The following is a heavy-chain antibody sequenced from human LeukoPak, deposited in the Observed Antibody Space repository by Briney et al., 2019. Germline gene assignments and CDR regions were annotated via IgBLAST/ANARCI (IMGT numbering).Heavy chain of an antibody. V-gene: IGHV3-53*01. CDR1: GFSVSHNY. CDR2: IYSGGNT. D-gene: IGHD6-13*01. Sequence: GGSLRLSCTASGFSVSHNYMNWVRQAPGKGLEWVALIYSGGNTHYADSVKGRFTISRDNSKNTLYLQMSSPRDEDTAVYYCTKDTPGIAASVSGGWGQGTLVTASS. J-gene: IGHJ4*02. CDR3: TKDTPGIAASVSGG.